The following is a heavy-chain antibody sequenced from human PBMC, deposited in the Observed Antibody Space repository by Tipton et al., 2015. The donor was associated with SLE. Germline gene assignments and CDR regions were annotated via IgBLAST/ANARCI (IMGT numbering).Heavy chain of an antibody. D-gene: IGHD3-10*01. V-gene: IGHV4-38-2*02. CDR3: ATGVSMDV. CDR1: GYSISSGYY. Sequence: TLSLTCTVSGYSISSGYYWGWIRQPPGKGLEWIGNIYHSGSTYYNPSLKSRATISIDTSKNQFSLKLTSVTAADTAVYYCATGVSMDVWGQGTTVTVSS. CDR2: IYHSGST. J-gene: IGHJ6*02.